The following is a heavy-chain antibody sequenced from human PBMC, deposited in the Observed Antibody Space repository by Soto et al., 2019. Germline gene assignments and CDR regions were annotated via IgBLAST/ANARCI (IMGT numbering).Heavy chain of an antibody. J-gene: IGHJ5*02. CDR1: GGSISSGDYY. CDR2: IYYSGST. V-gene: IGHV4-30-4*01. D-gene: IGHD3-10*01. Sequence: QVQLQESGPGLVKPSQTLSLTCTVSGGSISSGDYYWSWIRQPPGKGLEWIGYIYYSGSTYYNPSHKRRGTISVDTSKSHFSLKRSSVTAADTAVYYCARDFSGRGIDPWGQGTLVTVSS. CDR3: ARDFSGRGIDP.